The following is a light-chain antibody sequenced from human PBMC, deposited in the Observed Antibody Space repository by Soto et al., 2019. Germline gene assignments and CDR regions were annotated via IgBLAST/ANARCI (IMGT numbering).Light chain of an antibody. V-gene: IGKV3-11*01. J-gene: IGKJ5*01. CDR3: QQRSNWPIT. CDR1: QSVSSY. CDR2: DAS. Sequence: EIVLTQSPATLSLSPGEGATLSCRASQSVSSYLAWYQQKPGQAPRLLIYDASNRATGVPARFSGSGSGTDFTLTISSLEPEYFAVYYCQQRSNWPITFGQGTRLEIK.